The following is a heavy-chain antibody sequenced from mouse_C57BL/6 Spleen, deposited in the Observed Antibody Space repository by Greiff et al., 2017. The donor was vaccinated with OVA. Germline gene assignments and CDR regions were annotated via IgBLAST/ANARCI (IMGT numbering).Heavy chain of an antibody. Sequence: QVQLQQSGPELVKPGASVKISCKASGYAFSSSWMNWVKQRPGKGLEWIGRIYPGDGDTNYNGKFKGKATLTADKSSSTAYMQLSSLTSEDSAVYFCANCLYEYYAMDYWGQGTSVTVSS. V-gene: IGHV1-82*01. CDR2: IYPGDGDT. D-gene: IGHD2-3*01. CDR3: ANCLYEYYAMDY. J-gene: IGHJ4*01. CDR1: GYAFSSSW.